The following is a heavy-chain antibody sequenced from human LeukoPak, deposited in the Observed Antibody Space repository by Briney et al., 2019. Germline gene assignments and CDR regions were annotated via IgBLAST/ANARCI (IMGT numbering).Heavy chain of an antibody. CDR2: ISGSGGST. Sequence: GGSLRLSCAASGFTFSSYAMSWVRQAPGKGPEWVSAISGSGGSTYYADSVKGRFTISRDNSKNTLYLQMNSLRAEDTAVYYCARTRITMVRGVNHPHYYYYGMDVWGQGTTVTVSS. V-gene: IGHV3-23*01. D-gene: IGHD3-10*01. CDR1: GFTFSSYA. CDR3: ARTRITMVRGVNHPHYYYYGMDV. J-gene: IGHJ6*02.